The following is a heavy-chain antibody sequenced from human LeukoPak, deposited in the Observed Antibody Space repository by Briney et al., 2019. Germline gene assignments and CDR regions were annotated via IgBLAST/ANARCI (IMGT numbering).Heavy chain of an antibody. Sequence: SETLSLTCTVSGGSISSSSYYWGWIRQPPGKGLEWIGSIYYSGSTYYNPSLKSRVTISVDTSKNQFSLKLSSVTAADTAVYYCARRDDSGSYTFDYWRQGTLVTVSS. J-gene: IGHJ4*02. CDR1: GGSISSSSYY. V-gene: IGHV4-39*01. CDR2: IYYSGST. D-gene: IGHD1-26*01. CDR3: ARRDDSGSYTFDY.